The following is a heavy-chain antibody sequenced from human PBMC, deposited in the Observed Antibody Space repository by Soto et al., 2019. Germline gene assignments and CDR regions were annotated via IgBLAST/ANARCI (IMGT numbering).Heavy chain of an antibody. Sequence: EVHMVESGGGLVQPGGSLRLSCVVSGFTFSSYSVNWVRRAPGKGLEWVAYISGSSSTKYYADSVKGRFTISRDNFENTLFLQMDSLRDEDTAAYYCARGPEDGDDEFGCLGWTFDLWGRGPPVTVS. CDR3: ARGPEDGDDEFGCLGWTFDL. CDR2: ISGSSSTK. CDR1: GFTFSSYS. V-gene: IGHV3-48*02. D-gene: IGHD4-17*01. J-gene: IGHJ2*01.